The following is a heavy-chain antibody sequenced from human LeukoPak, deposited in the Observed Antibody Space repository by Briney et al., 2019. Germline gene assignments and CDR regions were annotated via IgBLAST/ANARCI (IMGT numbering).Heavy chain of an antibody. CDR2: IYSGGST. CDR3: ARGYMVRGVITYFDY. Sequence: PGGSLRLSCAASGFNFNNYNMNWVRQAPGKALEWVSVIYSGGSTYYADSVKGRFTISSDNSKNTLYLQMNNLRAEDTAVYYCARGYMVRGVITYFDYWGQGTLVTVSS. CDR1: GFNFNNYN. V-gene: IGHV3-53*01. D-gene: IGHD3-10*01. J-gene: IGHJ4*02.